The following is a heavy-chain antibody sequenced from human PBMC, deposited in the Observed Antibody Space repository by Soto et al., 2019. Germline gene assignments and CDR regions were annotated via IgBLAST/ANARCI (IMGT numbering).Heavy chain of an antibody. V-gene: IGHV3-23*01. Sequence: GGSLRLSCAASGCTFSSYAMSWVRQAPGKGLEWVSAISGSGGSTYYADSVKGRFTISRDNSKNTLYLQMNSLRAEDTAVYYCAKAYYYDSSGYYPFDYWGQGTLVTVSS. D-gene: IGHD3-22*01. J-gene: IGHJ4*02. CDR3: AKAYYYDSSGYYPFDY. CDR2: ISGSGGST. CDR1: GCTFSSYA.